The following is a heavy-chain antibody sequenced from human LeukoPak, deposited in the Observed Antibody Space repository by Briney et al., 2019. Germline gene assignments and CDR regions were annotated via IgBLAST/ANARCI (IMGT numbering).Heavy chain of an antibody. J-gene: IGHJ4*02. CDR2: ISWNSGSI. CDR3: VKDNPLDY. Sequence: GGSLRLSCAASGFTFDDYAMHWVRQAPGKGLEWVSGISWNSGSIGYADSVKGRFTISRDNSKNTLYLHINSLRAEDTAVYYCVKDNPLDYWGQGTLVIVSS. CDR1: GFTFDDYA. V-gene: IGHV3-9*01.